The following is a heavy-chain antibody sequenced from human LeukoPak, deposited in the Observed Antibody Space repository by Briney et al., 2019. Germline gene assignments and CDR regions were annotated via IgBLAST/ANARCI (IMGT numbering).Heavy chain of an antibody. CDR2: IWYDGSNK. Sequence: GGSLRLSCAASGFTFSSYGMHWVRQAPGKGLEWVAVIWYDGSNKYYADSVKGRFTISRDNSKNTLYLQMNSLRAEDTAVYYCARDTRGYDYDAFDIWGQGTMVTVSS. V-gene: IGHV3-33*01. CDR3: ARDTRGYDYDAFDI. D-gene: IGHD5-12*01. J-gene: IGHJ3*02. CDR1: GFTFSSYG.